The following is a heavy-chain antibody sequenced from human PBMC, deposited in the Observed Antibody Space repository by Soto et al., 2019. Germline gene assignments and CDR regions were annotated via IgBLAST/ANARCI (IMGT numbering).Heavy chain of an antibody. CDR2: IYSAGST. D-gene: IGHD2-2*01. V-gene: IGHV3-66*04. CDR3: LRQDIVVVPAASGGFDP. J-gene: IGHJ5*02. Sequence: GGSLRLSCAASGLTVRSSYMSWVRQAPGKGLQWVSVIYSAGSTYYANSVKGRFTISRDISKNQFYLQQSSVTAADTAVYYCLRQDIVVVPAASGGFDPWGQGTLVTVSS. CDR1: GLTVRSSY.